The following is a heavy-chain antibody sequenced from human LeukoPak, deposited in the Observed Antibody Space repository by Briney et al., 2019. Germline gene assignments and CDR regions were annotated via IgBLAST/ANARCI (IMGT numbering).Heavy chain of an antibody. CDR1: GYTFTSYG. J-gene: IGHJ4*02. CDR3: ARDRCSSTSCYRGIDY. D-gene: IGHD2-2*02. V-gene: IGHV1-18*01. Sequence: GASVKVSCKASGYTFTSYGISWVRQAPGQGLEWMGWISAYNGNTNYAQKLQGRVTMTTDTSTSTANMELRSLRSDDTAVYYCARDRCSSTSCYRGIDYWGQGTLVTVSS. CDR2: ISAYNGNT.